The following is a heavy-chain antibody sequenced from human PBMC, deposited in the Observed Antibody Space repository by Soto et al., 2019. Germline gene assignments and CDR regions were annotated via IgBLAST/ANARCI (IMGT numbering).Heavy chain of an antibody. V-gene: IGHV3-23*01. D-gene: IGHD3-3*01. Sequence: PGEGLEWVSASSGSGGSTSYADSVKGRFTTSRDNSKNTLYLQMNSLRAEDTAVYYCALFFRAEDGIRDTVPVSAFLLNRSSDL. CDR3: ALFFRAEDGIRDTVPVSAFLLNRSSDL. CDR2: SSGSGGST. J-gene: IGHJ2*01.